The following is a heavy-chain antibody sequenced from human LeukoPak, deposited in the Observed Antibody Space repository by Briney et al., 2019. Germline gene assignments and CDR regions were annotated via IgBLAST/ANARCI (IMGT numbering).Heavy chain of an antibody. Sequence: GGSLRLSCAASGFTFSSSEMNSGRQAPGKRLEWVSYISSSGSTIYYADSVKGRFTISRDNAKNSLYLQMNSLRAEDTAVYYCAELGITMIGGVWGKGTTVTISS. V-gene: IGHV3-48*03. D-gene: IGHD3-10*02. CDR1: GFTFSSSE. CDR3: AELGITMIGGV. CDR2: ISSSGSTI. J-gene: IGHJ6*04.